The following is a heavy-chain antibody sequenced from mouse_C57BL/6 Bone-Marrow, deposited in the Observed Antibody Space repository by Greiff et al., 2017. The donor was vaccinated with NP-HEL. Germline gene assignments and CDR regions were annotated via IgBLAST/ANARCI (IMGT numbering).Heavy chain of an antibody. Sequence: EVHLVESGGGLVKPGGSLKLSCAASGFTFSSYAMSWVRQTPEKRLEWVATISDGGSYTYYPDNVKGRFTISRDNAKNNLYLQMSHLKSEDTAMYYCAKGGMDYWGQGTSVTVSS. V-gene: IGHV5-4*01. CDR3: AKGGMDY. CDR1: GFTFSSYA. CDR2: ISDGGSYT. J-gene: IGHJ4*01.